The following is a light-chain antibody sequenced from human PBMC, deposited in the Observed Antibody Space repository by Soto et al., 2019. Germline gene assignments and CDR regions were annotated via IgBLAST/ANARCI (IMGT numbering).Light chain of an antibody. J-gene: IGKJ4*01. Sequence: DIQRTQSPSSLSASIGDRITITCRASQSISTYLNWYQQKPGKAPSLLIYGASTLQSGVPSRFSGSGSATDFTLTISSLQPEDFATYYCQQTFITPPLTFGGGTKVEIK. CDR1: QSISTY. CDR3: QQTFITPPLT. CDR2: GAS. V-gene: IGKV1-39*01.